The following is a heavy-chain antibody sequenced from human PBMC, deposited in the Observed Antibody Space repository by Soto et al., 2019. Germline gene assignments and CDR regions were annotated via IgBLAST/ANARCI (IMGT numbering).Heavy chain of an antibody. V-gene: IGHV4-30-4*01. CDR1: GGSISSGDYY. D-gene: IGHD5-12*01. CDR3: ARDYSGYGLDY. J-gene: IGHJ4*02. CDR2: IYYSGST. Sequence: PSETLSLTCTVSGGSISSGDYYWSWIRQPPGKGLEWIGYIYYSGSTNYNPSLKSRVTISVDTSKNQFSLKLSSVTAADTAVYYCARDYSGYGLDYWGQGTLVTVSS.